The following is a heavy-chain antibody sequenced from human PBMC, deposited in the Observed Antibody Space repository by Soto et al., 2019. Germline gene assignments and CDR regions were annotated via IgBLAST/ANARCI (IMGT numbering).Heavy chain of an antibody. CDR2: IYYSGST. CDR1: GGSISSRSYY. D-gene: IGHD6-13*01. Sequence: QLQLQESGPGLVKPSETLSLTCTVSGGSISSRSYYWGWIRQPPGKGLEWIGSIYYSGSTYYNPSLKSRVTISVDTSKNQFSLKLSSVTAADTVVYYCARQSAAGDFDYWGQGTLVTVSS. CDR3: ARQSAAGDFDY. J-gene: IGHJ4*02. V-gene: IGHV4-39*01.